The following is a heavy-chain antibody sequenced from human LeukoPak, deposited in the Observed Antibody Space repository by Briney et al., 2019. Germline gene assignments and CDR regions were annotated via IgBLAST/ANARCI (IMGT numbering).Heavy chain of an antibody. CDR2: INPNSGGT. V-gene: IGHV1-2*02. D-gene: IGHD3-3*01. CDR3: ARDLFGYDFWSGYSGYFDY. J-gene: IGHJ4*02. Sequence: GASVKVSCKASGYTFTVYYMHWVRQAPGQGLEWMGWINPNSGGTNYAQKFQGRVTMTRDTSISTAYMELSRLRSDDTAVYYCARDLFGYDFWSGYSGYFDYWGQGTLVTVSS. CDR1: GYTFTVYY.